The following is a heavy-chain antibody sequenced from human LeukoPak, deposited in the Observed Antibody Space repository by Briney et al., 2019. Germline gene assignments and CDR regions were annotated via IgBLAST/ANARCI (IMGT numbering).Heavy chain of an antibody. D-gene: IGHD3-22*01. CDR2: IYYSGST. J-gene: IGHJ5*02. V-gene: IGHV4-59*01. CDR1: GGSISSYY. Sequence: SETLSLTCTVSGGSISSYYWSWIRQPPGKGLEWIGYIYYSGSTNYNPSLKSRVTISVDTSKNQFSLKLSSVTAADTAVYYCARDQTYYYDSSGYYRWFDPWGQGTLVTVSS. CDR3: ARDQTYYYDSSGYYRWFDP.